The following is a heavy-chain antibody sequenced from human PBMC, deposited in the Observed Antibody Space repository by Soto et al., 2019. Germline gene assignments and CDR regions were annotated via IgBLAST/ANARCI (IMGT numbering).Heavy chain of an antibody. CDR2: IYATETT. V-gene: IGHV4-4*07. CDR3: VRDGPKSFRDWFNL. J-gene: IGHJ5*02. Sequence: SETLSLTCTASGASISGFYWRWIRKSAGKGLEWIGRIYATETTDYNPSLKRRVIMSVDSTKRQLSLELMSVTGANTAVYYCVRDGPKSFRDWFNLKRQRISATVSS. D-gene: IGHD3-10*01. CDR1: GASISGFY.